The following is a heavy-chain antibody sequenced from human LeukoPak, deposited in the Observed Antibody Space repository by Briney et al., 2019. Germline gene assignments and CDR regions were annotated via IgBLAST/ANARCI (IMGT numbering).Heavy chain of an antibody. V-gene: IGHV3-21*01. D-gene: IGHD2-21*01. CDR3: ADSEFDIPASFDL. CDR1: TFVFSVSS. Sequence: GGSLRLSCAASTFVFSVSSMNWVRQAPGRGLEWVSSISRGGNAKHYADSVKGRFTISRDNAKNSLYLQMDSLRVEDTAVFCAADSEFDIPASFDLWGQGTLVTVSS. J-gene: IGHJ4*02. CDR2: ISRGGNAK.